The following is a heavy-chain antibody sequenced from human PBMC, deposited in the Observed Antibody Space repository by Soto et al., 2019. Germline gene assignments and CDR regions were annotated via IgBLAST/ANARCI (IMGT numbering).Heavy chain of an antibody. CDR3: AHSRQPSPLAGAGVVDY. D-gene: IGHD6-19*01. Sequence: QITLKESGPTLVKPTQTLTLTCTFSGFSLSTSGVGVGWIRQPPGKPLEWLALIYWNDDKRYSPSLKSRLTITKDTSKNQVVITMTNMDPVDTATYYCAHSRQPSPLAGAGVVDYWGQGTLVTVSS. CDR2: IYWNDDK. CDR1: GFSLSTSGVG. V-gene: IGHV2-5*01. J-gene: IGHJ4*02.